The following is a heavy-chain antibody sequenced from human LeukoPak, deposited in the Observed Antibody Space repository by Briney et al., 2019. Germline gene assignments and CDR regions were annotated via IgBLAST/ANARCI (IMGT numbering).Heavy chain of an antibody. CDR3: TTDRRWGLLSNVDY. CDR1: GFTFNNAW. V-gene: IGHV3-15*01. Sequence: GGSLRLSCAASGFTFNNAWMSWVRQAPGKGLEWVGRIKSNTDGGTTDYAAPVKGRFTISRDDSKNTLYLEMNSLKTEHTGVYYCTTDRRWGLLSNVDYWGQGTLVTVSS. D-gene: IGHD1-26*01. CDR2: IKSNTDGGTT. J-gene: IGHJ4*02.